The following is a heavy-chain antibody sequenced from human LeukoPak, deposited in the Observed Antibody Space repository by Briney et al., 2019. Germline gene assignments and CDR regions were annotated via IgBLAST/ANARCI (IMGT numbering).Heavy chain of an antibody. CDR3: ARDRQYYDPLFDY. CDR1: GFTFSSYS. D-gene: IGHD3-3*01. V-gene: IGHV3-21*01. J-gene: IGHJ4*02. CDR2: ISSSSSYI. Sequence: GGSLRLSCAASGFTFSSYSMNWVRQAPGKGLEWVSSISSSSSYIYYADSVKGRFTISRDNAKNSLYLQMNSLRAEDTAVYYCARDRQYYDPLFDYWGQGTLVTVSS.